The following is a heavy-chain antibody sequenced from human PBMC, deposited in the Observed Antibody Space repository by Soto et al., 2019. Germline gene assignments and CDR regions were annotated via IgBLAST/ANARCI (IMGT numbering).Heavy chain of an antibody. D-gene: IGHD1-1*01. J-gene: IGHJ4*02. CDR3: AREKVGTTFFDN. CDR2: IYPSVSS. Sequence: SETLSLTCSVSGFAISRGYYCSWVRQPPGKGLEWIGSIYPSVSSYHNPSLATRLGLSIDPSKNQFTLHLTSVTATDTALYFCAREKVGTTFFDNWGQGIQVTVSS. V-gene: IGHV4-38-2*02. CDR1: GFAISRGYY.